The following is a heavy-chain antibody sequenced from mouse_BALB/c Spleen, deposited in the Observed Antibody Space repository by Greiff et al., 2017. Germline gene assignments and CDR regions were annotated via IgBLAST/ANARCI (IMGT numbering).Heavy chain of an antibody. D-gene: IGHD1-1*01. CDR1: GFTFSSYG. V-gene: IGHV5-6-3*01. J-gene: IGHJ2*01. Sequence: EVKLMESGGGLVQPGGSLKLSCAASGFTFSSYGMSWVRQTPDKRLELVATINSNGGSTYYPDSVKGRFTISRDNAKNTLYLQMSSLKSEDTAMYYCARDYYYGSSPFDYWGQGTTLTVSS. CDR2: INSNGGST. CDR3: ARDYYYGSSPFDY.